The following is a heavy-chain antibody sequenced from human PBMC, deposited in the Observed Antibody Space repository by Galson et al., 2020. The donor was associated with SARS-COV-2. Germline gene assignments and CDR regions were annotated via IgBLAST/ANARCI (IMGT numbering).Heavy chain of an antibody. CDR2: IRSKANSYAT. V-gene: IGHV3-73*01. Sequence: GESLKISCAASGFTFSGSAMHWVRQASGKGLEWVGRIRSKANSYATAYAASVKGRFTISRDDSKNTAYLQMNSLKTEDTAVYYCTSLAGGWNDYWGQGTLVTVSS. CDR3: TSLAGGWNDY. CDR1: GFTFSGSA. D-gene: IGHD1-1*01. J-gene: IGHJ4*02.